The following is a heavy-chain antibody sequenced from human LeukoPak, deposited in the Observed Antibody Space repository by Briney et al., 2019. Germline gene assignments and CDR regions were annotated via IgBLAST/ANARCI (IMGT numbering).Heavy chain of an antibody. V-gene: IGHV1-46*01. J-gene: IGHJ4*02. Sequence: ASVKVSCKASGYRFTSYDMNWVRQAPGQGLEWMGMINPSSGYNSYAQKVRGRVAMDSDTSTPTVYMEVNSLTSEDTAVYVCARDGPTAAPFDYWGQGTLVTVSS. CDR3: ARDGPTAAPFDY. CDR1: GYRFTSYD. D-gene: IGHD2-2*01. CDR2: INPSSGYN.